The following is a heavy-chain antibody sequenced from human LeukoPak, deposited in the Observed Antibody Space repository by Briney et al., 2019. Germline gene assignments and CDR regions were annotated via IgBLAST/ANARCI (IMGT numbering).Heavy chain of an antibody. J-gene: IGHJ5*02. Sequence: PGGSLRLSCVSSGFTFSRYDMHWVRQAPGKGLEWVASVANDGSKEIYADSVKGRFAISRDNSKNTLYLQMNTLTVEDTAVYYCAKDRCSRTSCRNLFDPWGQGILVTVSS. CDR1: GFTFSRYD. V-gene: IGHV3-30*09. CDR3: AKDRCSRTSCRNLFDP. CDR2: VANDGSKE. D-gene: IGHD2-2*01.